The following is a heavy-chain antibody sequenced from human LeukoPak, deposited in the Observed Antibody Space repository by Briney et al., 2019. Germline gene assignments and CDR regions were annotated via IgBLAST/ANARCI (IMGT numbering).Heavy chain of an antibody. Sequence: ASVKVSCKASGHTLISYGFTWVRQAPGQGLEWMGWISAYNGNTNYAQKVQGRVTLTIDTSTTTAYMELRSLRSEDTAVYYCARDRNGRIAAAGTLSYYFDYWGQGTLVTVSS. V-gene: IGHV1-18*04. CDR1: GHTLISYG. J-gene: IGHJ4*02. CDR3: ARDRNGRIAAAGTLSYYFDY. D-gene: IGHD6-13*01. CDR2: ISAYNGNT.